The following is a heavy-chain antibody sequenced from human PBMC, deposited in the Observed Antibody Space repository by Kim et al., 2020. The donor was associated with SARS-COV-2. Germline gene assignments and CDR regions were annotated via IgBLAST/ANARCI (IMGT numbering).Heavy chain of an antibody. V-gene: IGHV1-18*01. CDR2: ISTYTGDT. CDR3: VRVPSDALWFLGCYFDY. D-gene: IGHD3-10*01. J-gene: IGHJ4*02. CDR1: GYTFTNYG. Sequence: ASVKVSCKASGYTFTNYGFTWVRQAPGRGLEWMGWISTYTGDTHYAQKLQGRVTMTTDTSTSTAYMELRSLRSDDTAVYYCVRVPSDALWFLGCYFDYWGQGTLVTVSS.